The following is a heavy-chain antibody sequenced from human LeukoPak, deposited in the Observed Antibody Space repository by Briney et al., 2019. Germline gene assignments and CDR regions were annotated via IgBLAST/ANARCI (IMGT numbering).Heavy chain of an antibody. CDR1: GFTFSSYA. J-gene: IGHJ4*02. CDR3: ASWPGLNFDY. Sequence: GGSLRLSCAASGFTFSSYAMHWVRQAPGKGLEWVAVISYDGSNKYCADSVKGRFTISRDNSKNTLYLQMNSLRAEDTAVYYCASWPGLNFDYWGQGTLVTVSS. V-gene: IGHV3-30-3*01. D-gene: IGHD7-27*01. CDR2: ISYDGSNK.